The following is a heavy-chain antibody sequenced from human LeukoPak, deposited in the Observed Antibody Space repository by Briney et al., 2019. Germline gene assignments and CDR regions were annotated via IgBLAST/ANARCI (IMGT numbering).Heavy chain of an antibody. CDR3: ARVSSSSWPNKHFDY. Sequence: ASVKVSCKASGYTFTSYYMHWVRQAPGQGLEWMGIINPSGGSTSYAQKFQGRVTMTRDTSTSTVYMELSSLRSEDTVVYYCARVSSSSWPNKHFDYWGQGTLVTVSS. J-gene: IGHJ4*02. CDR1: GYTFTSYY. V-gene: IGHV1-46*01. CDR2: INPSGGST. D-gene: IGHD6-13*01.